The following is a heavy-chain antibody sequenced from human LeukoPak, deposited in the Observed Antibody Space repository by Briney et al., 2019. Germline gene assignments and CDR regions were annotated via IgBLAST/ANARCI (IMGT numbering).Heavy chain of an antibody. CDR1: GYTFTGYY. J-gene: IGHJ4*02. CDR3: ARDGTGVYNLVQY. CDR2: INPNSGGT. Sequence: ASVKVSCKASGYTFTGYYMHWVRQAPEQGLEWMGWINPNSGGTNYAQKFQGRVIMTRDTSISAVYMELSRLRSDDTAVYYCARDGTGVYNLVQYWGQGTLVTVSS. D-gene: IGHD5-24*01. V-gene: IGHV1-2*02.